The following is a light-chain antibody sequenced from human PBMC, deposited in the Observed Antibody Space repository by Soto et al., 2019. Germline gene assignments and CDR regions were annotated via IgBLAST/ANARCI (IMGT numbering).Light chain of an antibody. V-gene: IGKV3-20*01. CDR3: QQYGSSPYT. Sequence: EIVLTQSPGTLSLSPGERATLSCRASQSVSSSYLAWYQQKPGQAPMPLIYGASTRATGIPDRFSGSGSGTDLTLTISRLEPEDFAVYYCQQYGSSPYTFGQGTKLEIK. CDR2: GAS. J-gene: IGKJ2*01. CDR1: QSVSSSY.